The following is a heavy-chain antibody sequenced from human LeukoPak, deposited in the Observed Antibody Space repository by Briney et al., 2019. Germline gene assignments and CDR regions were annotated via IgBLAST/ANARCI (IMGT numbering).Heavy chain of an antibody. V-gene: IGHV3-30*04. CDR3: ARRVQYYFDY. CDR1: GFTFSSYA. Sequence: GGSLRLSCAASGFTFSSYAMRWVRQAPGKGLEWVAVISYDGSNKYYADSVKGRFTISRDNSKNTLYLQMNSLRAEDTALYYCARRVQYYFDYWGQGTLVTVSS. J-gene: IGHJ4*02. CDR2: ISYDGSNK.